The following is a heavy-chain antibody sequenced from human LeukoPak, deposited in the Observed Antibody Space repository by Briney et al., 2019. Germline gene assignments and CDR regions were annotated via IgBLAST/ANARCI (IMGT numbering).Heavy chain of an antibody. V-gene: IGHV1-46*01. CDR1: GYTFTGYY. D-gene: IGHD3-22*01. Sequence: GASVKVSCKASGYTFTGYYMHWVRQAPGQGLEWMGIINPSGGSTSYAKKFQGRVTMTRDMSTSTVYMELSSLRSEDTAVYYCARAKYYYDSSGYYSGDLYYYYMDVWGKGTTVTVSS. CDR3: ARAKYYYDSSGYYSGDLYYYYMDV. CDR2: INPSGGST. J-gene: IGHJ6*03.